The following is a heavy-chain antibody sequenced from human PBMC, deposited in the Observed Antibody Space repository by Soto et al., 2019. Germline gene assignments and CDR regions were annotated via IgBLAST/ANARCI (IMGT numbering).Heavy chain of an antibody. CDR2: TRDKAKSYST. CDR3: AKLLIPFSGYTDPFDY. D-gene: IGHD3-22*01. V-gene: IGHV3-72*01. Sequence: GGSLRLSCVASGFTLSDHYIDWVRQAPGKGLEWVGRTRDKAKSYSTEYAAPVKGRFTLSRDNSKNSVYLQMDSLKIEDTAVYYCAKLLIPFSGYTDPFDYWGQGTLVTVSS. J-gene: IGHJ4*02. CDR1: GFTLSDHY.